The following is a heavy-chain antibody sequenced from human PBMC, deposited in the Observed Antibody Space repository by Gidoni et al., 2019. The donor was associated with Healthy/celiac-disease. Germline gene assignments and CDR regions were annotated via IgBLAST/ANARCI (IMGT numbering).Heavy chain of an antibody. D-gene: IGHD3-16*01. CDR2: ISGSGGRT. Sequence: EVQLLESGGGLVQPGRSLRLSCAASGFTFSSYAMCWVRQAPGKGLAWVSAISGSGGRTYYAASVKGRFTIARDNSKNTLYLQMNSLRAEDTAVYYCAKAIMIVPALDIWGQGTMVTVSS. V-gene: IGHV3-23*01. J-gene: IGHJ3*02. CDR3: AKAIMIVPALDI. CDR1: GFTFSSYA.